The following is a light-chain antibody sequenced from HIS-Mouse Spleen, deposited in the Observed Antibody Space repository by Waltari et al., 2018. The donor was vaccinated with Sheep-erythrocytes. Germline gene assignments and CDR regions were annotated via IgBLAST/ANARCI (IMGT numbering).Light chain of an antibody. CDR2: DVS. J-gene: IGLJ1*01. CDR3: CSYAGSYNHV. Sequence: QSALTQPRSVSGSPGQSVTISCTGTSSDVGGYHYVSWYQQHPGKAPKLRVYDVSTRPSGLPDGFSGSKSGNTASLTISGLQAEDEADYYCCSYAGSYNHVFATGTKLTVL. CDR1: SSDVGGYHY. V-gene: IGLV2-11*01.